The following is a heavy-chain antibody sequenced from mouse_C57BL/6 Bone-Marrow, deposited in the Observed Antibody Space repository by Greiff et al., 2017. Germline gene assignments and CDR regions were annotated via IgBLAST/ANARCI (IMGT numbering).Heavy chain of an antibody. CDR3: ARLGTTVVAHWYCDV. CDR1: GYAFTNYL. V-gene: IGHV1-54*01. CDR2: IIPGSGGT. D-gene: IGHD1-1*01. Sequence: VKLVESGAELVRPGTSVKVSCKASGYAFTNYLIEWVKQRPGQGLEWIGVIIPGSGGTNYNEKFKGKATLTADKSSSTAYMQLSRLTSEDSAVYFCARLGTTVVAHWYCDVWGTGTTVTVSS. J-gene: IGHJ1*03.